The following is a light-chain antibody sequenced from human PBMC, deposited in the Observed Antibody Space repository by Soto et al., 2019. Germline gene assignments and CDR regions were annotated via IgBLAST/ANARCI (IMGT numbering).Light chain of an antibody. CDR3: QSYDKRLTADV. V-gene: IGLV1-40*01. CDR1: SSSIGAGYE. CDR2: GNG. J-gene: IGLJ1*01. Sequence: QSVLTQPPSVSGAPGQRVTISCSGTSSSIGAGYEVRWYHQLPGTAPKLVVSGNGNRPSGVPDRLSASKSGTSASLAITGLQAEDEGHYYCQSYDKRLTADVFGTGTKLTVL.